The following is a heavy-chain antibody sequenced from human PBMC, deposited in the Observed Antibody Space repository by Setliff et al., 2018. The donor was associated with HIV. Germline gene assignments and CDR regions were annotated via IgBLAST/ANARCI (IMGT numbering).Heavy chain of an antibody. J-gene: IGHJ5*02. CDR1: GYTFTGDY. D-gene: IGHD6-19*01. V-gene: IGHV1-69*13. Sequence: ASVKVSCKASGYTFTGDYINWVRQAPGQGLEWMGGINPIFGTANYPQKFQGRLTITADDSTSTAYMELSRLKSADTAVYYCARAPAHEHSTGWYSSSNRFDPWGRGTLVTVS. CDR3: ARAPAHEHSTGWYSSSNRFDP. CDR2: INPIFGTA.